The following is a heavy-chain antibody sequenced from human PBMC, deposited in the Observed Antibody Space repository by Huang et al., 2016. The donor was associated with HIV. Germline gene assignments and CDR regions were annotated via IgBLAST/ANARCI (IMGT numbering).Heavy chain of an antibody. D-gene: IGHD2-21*02. CDR3: ARDREMMTVTLDY. CDR2: ITSSRNT. CDR1: GFTFYSYS. Sequence: GFSLRLSCAVSGFTFYSYSMNWVRPAPGRGLEWVSYITSSRNTYYADSVQRRFTVSRDNAKNSLYLQMNSLRVDDTAVYYCARDREMMTVTLDYWGQGTLVTVSS. V-gene: IGHV3-48*01. J-gene: IGHJ4*02.